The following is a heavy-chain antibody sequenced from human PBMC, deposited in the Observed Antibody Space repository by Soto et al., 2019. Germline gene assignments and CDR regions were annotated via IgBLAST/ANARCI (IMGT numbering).Heavy chain of an antibody. J-gene: IGHJ3*02. CDR2: ISSSSSTI. CDR3: ARDAFFRYDFLSGYSGDAFDI. V-gene: IGHV3-48*02. CDR1: GFTFSSYS. Sequence: GGSLRLSCAASGFTFSSYSMNWVRQAPGKGLEWVSYISSSSSTIYYADSVKGRFTISRDNAKNSLYLQMNSLRDEDTAVYYCARDAFFRYDFLSGYSGDAFDIWGQGTMVTVSS. D-gene: IGHD3-3*01.